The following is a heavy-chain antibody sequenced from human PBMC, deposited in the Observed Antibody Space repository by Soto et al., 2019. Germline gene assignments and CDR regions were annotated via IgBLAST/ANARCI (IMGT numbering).Heavy chain of an antibody. Sequence: SVKFSCKSSGVTFSSYAISWVRQAPGQGLEWMGGIIPIFGTANYAQKFQGRVTITADKSTSTAYMELSSLRSEDTAVYYCARDIQSVRFLECSGMDVWGQGNTVTVSS. D-gene: IGHD3-3*01. V-gene: IGHV1-69*06. CDR1: GVTFSSYA. J-gene: IGHJ6*02. CDR3: ARDIQSVRFLECSGMDV. CDR2: IIPIFGTA.